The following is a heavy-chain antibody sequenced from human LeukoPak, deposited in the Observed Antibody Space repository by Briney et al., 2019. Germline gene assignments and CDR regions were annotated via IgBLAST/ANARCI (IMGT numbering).Heavy chain of an antibody. J-gene: IGHJ4*02. Sequence: PGGSLRLSCAASGFTFSSYAMSWVRQAPGKGLEWVSAISVSGGSTYYADSVKGRFTISRDNSKNTLYLQMNSLRAEDTAVYYCAKNGRYSSGWYYFDYWGQGTLVTVSS. V-gene: IGHV3-23*01. CDR1: GFTFSSYA. CDR2: ISVSGGST. D-gene: IGHD6-19*01. CDR3: AKNGRYSSGWYYFDY.